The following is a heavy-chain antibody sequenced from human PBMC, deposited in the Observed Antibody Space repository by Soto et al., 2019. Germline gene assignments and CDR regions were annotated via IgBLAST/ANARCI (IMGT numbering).Heavy chain of an antibody. V-gene: IGHV1-24*01. CDR1: GYTLTELS. J-gene: IGHJ5*02. CDR2: FDPEDGET. CDR3: ATSARYFDWSNHESNWFDP. D-gene: IGHD3-9*01. Sequence: QVQLVQSGAEVKKPGASVKVSCKVSGYTLTELSMHWVRQAPGKGLEWMGGFDPEDGETIYAQKFQGRVTMTEDTSTDTAYMELSSLRSEDTAVYYCATSARYFDWSNHESNWFDPWGQGTLVTVSS.